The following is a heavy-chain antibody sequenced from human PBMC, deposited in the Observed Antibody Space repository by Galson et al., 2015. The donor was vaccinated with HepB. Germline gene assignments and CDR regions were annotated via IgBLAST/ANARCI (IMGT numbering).Heavy chain of an antibody. J-gene: IGHJ6*02. V-gene: IGHV4-4*02. CDR1: GVSISSSNW. CDR2: IYHSGST. CDR3: ARAPFTYYSLDV. Sequence: LTCAVSGVSISSSNWWSWVRQPPGKGLEWIGEIYHSGSTNYNPSLKSRVTISVDKSKNQLSLMVTSVTAADTAVYYCARAPFTYYSLDVWGQGTTVTVSS.